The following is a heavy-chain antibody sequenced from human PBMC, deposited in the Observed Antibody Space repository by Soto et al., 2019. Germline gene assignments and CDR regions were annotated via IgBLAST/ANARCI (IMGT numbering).Heavy chain of an antibody. J-gene: IGHJ3*02. CDR1: GFTFSSYA. CDR3: ANSRFPGTDAFDI. D-gene: IGHD2-2*01. Sequence: VGSLRLSCAASGFTFSSYAMSWVRQAPGKGLEWVSAISGSGGSTYYADSVKGRFTISRDNSKNTLYLQMNSLRAEDTAVYYCANSRFPGTDAFDIWGQGTMVTVSS. CDR2: ISGSGGST. V-gene: IGHV3-23*01.